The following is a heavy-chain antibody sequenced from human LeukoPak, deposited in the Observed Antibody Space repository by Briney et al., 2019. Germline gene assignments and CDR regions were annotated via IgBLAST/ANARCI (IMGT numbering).Heavy chain of an antibody. D-gene: IGHD6-13*01. CDR2: IYTSGRT. Sequence: SETLSLTCTVSGGSISSYYWSWIRQPAGKGLEWIGRIYTSGRTNYNPSLKSRVTMSVDTSKKQFSLNLSSVTAADTAVYYCARTTSTWYGFHDYWGQGTQVTVSS. V-gene: IGHV4-4*07. J-gene: IGHJ4*02. CDR1: GGSISSYY. CDR3: ARTTSTWYGFHDY.